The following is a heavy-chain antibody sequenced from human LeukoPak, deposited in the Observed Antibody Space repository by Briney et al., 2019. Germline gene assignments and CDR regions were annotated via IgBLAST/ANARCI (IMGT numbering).Heavy chain of an antibody. D-gene: IGHD3/OR15-3a*01. CDR2: IKNDGSEK. Sequence: PGGSLRLSCAASGFTFSSFWMSWVRQAPGKGLEWVANIKNDGSEKYYVDSVKGRFNISRDNAKNSLYLQMNSLRGEDTAVYYCARDMLFGESVYNWFDPWGQGTLVTVSS. CDR1: GFTFSSFW. J-gene: IGHJ5*02. V-gene: IGHV3-7*03. CDR3: ARDMLFGESVYNWFDP.